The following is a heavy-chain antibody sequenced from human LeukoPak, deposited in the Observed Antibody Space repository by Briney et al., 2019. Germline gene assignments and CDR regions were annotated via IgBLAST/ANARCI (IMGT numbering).Heavy chain of an antibody. D-gene: IGHD6-13*01. CDR2: IYTSGST. V-gene: IGHV4-4*07. J-gene: IGHJ4*02. CDR1: GGSISSYY. Sequence: PSETLSLTCTVSGGSISSYYWSWIRQPAGKGLEWIGRIYTSGSTNYNPSLKSRVTMSVDTSKDQFSLKLSSVTAADTAVYYCARVSSSWYGEYYFDYWGQGTLVTVSS. CDR3: ARVSSSWYGEYYFDY.